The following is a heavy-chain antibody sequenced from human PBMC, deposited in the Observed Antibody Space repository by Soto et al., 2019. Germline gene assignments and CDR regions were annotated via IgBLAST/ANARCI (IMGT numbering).Heavy chain of an antibody. D-gene: IGHD3-3*01. J-gene: IGHJ4*02. Sequence: QVQLVESGGGVVQPGTSLRLSCAPSGFTFSSYGMHWVRQAPGKGLEWVAVIWYDGSKQYYADSVKGRFTISRDNSKNTLYLQMNSLRAEDTAVYYCARDPGVTNYYFDYWGQGTRVTVSS. CDR2: IWYDGSKQ. CDR1: GFTFSSYG. CDR3: ARDPGVTNYYFDY. V-gene: IGHV3-33*01.